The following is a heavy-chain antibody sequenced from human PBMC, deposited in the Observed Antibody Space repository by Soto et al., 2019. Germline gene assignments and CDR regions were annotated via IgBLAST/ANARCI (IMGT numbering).Heavy chain of an antibody. D-gene: IGHD2-8*02. CDR1: GGSISSSNW. CDR3: ARDKITGLFDY. V-gene: IGHV4-4*02. Sequence: PSETLSLTCAVSGGSISSSNWWSWVRQPPGKGLEWIGEIYHSGSTNYNPSLKSRVTMSVDTSKNQFSLKLTSVTAADTAVYYCARDKITGLFDYWGQGTMVTVS. CDR2: IYHSGST. J-gene: IGHJ4*02.